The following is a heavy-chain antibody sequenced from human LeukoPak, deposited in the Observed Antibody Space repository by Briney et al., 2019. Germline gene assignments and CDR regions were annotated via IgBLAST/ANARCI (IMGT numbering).Heavy chain of an antibody. CDR2: ISDSGGNT. Sequence: PGGSLRLSCAASGFTFSNYAMSWVRQAPGKGLEWVSDISDSGGNTHYAGSGKGRFTISRDKSKNTLYLQMNSLRAEDTAVYYCARRNGYDFDYWGQGTLVTVSS. D-gene: IGHD5-18*01. V-gene: IGHV3-23*01. J-gene: IGHJ4*02. CDR1: GFTFSNYA. CDR3: ARRNGYDFDY.